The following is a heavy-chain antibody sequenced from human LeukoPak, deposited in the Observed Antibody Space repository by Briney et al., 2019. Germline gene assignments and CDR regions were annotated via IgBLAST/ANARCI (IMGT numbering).Heavy chain of an antibody. CDR2: ISGSGGST. D-gene: IGHD3-10*01. Sequence: GGSLRLSCAASGFTFSSYAMSWVRQAPGKGLEWVSAISGSGGSTYYADSVKGRFTISRDNSKNTLYLQMHSLRAEDTAVYYCAKDPPFSFGNPGAFDIWGQGTMVTVSS. CDR3: AKDPPFSFGNPGAFDI. CDR1: GFTFSSYA. J-gene: IGHJ3*02. V-gene: IGHV3-23*01.